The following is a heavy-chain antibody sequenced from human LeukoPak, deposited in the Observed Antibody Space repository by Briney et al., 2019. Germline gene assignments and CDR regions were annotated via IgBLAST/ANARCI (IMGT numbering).Heavy chain of an antibody. CDR2: ISYDGSNK. CDR3: ARGPSYHNT. CDR1: GFTFSSYA. J-gene: IGHJ4*02. D-gene: IGHD1-26*01. Sequence: GGSLRLSCAASGFTFSSYAMHWVRQAPGKGPEWVAVISYDGSNKYYADSVKGRFTISRDNSKNTLYLQMNSLRAEDTAVYYCARGPSYHNTGGQGTLVTVSS. V-gene: IGHV3-30*04.